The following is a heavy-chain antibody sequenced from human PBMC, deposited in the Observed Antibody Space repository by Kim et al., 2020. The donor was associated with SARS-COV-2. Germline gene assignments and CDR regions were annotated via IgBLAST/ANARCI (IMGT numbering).Heavy chain of an antibody. CDR2: ISYDGTNN. Sequence: GGSLRLSCAASGFTFSNYGMHWVRQAPGRGLEWVAVISYDGTNNYYADSVKGRFTMSRDNSKNTVFLQMNSLRAEDTGVYYCARGPHIVVVTVLYYWGQGTLCTLSS. CDR3: ARGPHIVVVTVLYY. J-gene: IGHJ4*02. D-gene: IGHD2-21*02. CDR1: GFTFSNYG. V-gene: IGHV3-33*05.